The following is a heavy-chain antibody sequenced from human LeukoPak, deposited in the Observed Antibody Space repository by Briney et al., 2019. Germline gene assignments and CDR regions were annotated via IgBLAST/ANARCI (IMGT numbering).Heavy chain of an antibody. D-gene: IGHD5-24*01. V-gene: IGHV3-23*01. J-gene: IGHJ3*02. CDR3: AKKRDAFDI. Sequence: GGSLRLSCAASGFTFSSYAMSWVRQAPGKGLEWVSGVSGSGDNTYYVDSVKGRFTISRDNSKNTLYLHMNSLRAKDTAMYYCAKKRDAFDIWGQGTVVAVSS. CDR2: VSGSGDNT. CDR1: GFTFSSYA.